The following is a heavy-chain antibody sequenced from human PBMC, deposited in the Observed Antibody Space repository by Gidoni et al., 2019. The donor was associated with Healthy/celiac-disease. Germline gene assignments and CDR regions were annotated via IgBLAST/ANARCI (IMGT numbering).Heavy chain of an antibody. CDR3: ARVRWGSGWYWGWVDP. CDR2: MSAYNGNT. V-gene: IGHV1-18*01. D-gene: IGHD6-19*01. J-gene: IGHJ5*02. Sequence: HLFQSGAEVKKPAASVKVSCKASGYTFTSYGISWVPQAPGQGLGWMGWMSAYNGNTNYAQKLQGRGTMTTDTSTSTAYMELRSLRSDDTAVYYCARVRWGSGWYWGWVDPWGQGTLVTVSS. CDR1: GYTFTSYG.